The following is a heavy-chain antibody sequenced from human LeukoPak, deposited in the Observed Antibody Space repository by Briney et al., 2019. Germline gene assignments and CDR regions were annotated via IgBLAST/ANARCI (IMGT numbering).Heavy chain of an antibody. CDR2: INWNGGST. D-gene: IGHD6-13*01. CDR1: GFTFDDYG. CDR3: ARGFGSSSWFDY. J-gene: IGHJ4*02. V-gene: IGHV3-20*04. Sequence: GSLRLSCAASGFTFDDYGMSWVRQAPGKGLEWVSGINWNGGSTGYADSVKGRFTISRDNAKNSLYLQMNSLRAEDTALYYCARGFGSSSWFDYWGQGTLVTVSS.